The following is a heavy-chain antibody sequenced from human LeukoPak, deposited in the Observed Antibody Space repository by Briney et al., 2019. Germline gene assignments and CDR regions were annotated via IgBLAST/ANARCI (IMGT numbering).Heavy chain of an antibody. D-gene: IGHD3-3*01. CDR2: IYYSGST. CDR3: ARSEITIFYYYYMDV. Sequence: SETLSLTCTVSGGSISSSSYYWGWIRQPPGKGLEWIGSIYYSGSTYYNPSLKSRVTISVDTSKNQFSLKLSSVTAADTAVYYCARSEITIFYYYYMDVWGKGTTVTVSS. V-gene: IGHV4-39*01. J-gene: IGHJ6*03. CDR1: GGSISSSSYY.